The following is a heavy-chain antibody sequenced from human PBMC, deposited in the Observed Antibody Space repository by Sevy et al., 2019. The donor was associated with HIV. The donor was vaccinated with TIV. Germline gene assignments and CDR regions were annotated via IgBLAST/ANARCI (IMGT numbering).Heavy chain of an antibody. J-gene: IGHJ4*02. V-gene: IGHV4-30-4*01. D-gene: IGHD4-4*01. CDR3: ASKRDYNNGHFDY. CDR1: GGSISSGDYY. Sequence: SETLSLTCTVSGGSISSGDYYWSWIRQPPGKGLEWIGYIYYTGGTYYNPSLKSRVSMSVDTSTNQFSLKLSSVTAADTAVYYCASKRDYNNGHFDYWGQGTLVTFSS. CDR2: IYYTGGT.